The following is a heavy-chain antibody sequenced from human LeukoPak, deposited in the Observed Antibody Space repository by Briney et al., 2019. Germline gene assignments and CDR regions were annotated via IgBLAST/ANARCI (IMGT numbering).Heavy chain of an antibody. CDR2: IRGGGGST. J-gene: IGHJ4*02. CDR3: ATSLGYCSGGSCPPSY. CDR1: GFTFSSDA. V-gene: IGHV3-23*01. D-gene: IGHD2-15*01. Sequence: QPGGSLRLSCAASGFTFSSDAMRWVRQAPGKGLEWVSAIRGGGGSTYYADSVKGRFTISRDNSKNTLYLQMNSLRAEDTAVYYCATSLGYCSGGSCPPSYWGQGSLVTVSS.